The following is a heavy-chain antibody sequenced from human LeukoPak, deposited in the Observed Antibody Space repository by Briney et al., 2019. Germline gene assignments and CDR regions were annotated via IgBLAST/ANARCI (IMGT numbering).Heavy chain of an antibody. CDR3: ARDLRSGSYGGAFDI. V-gene: IGHV1-2*02. J-gene: IGHJ3*02. CDR2: INPNSGGT. CDR1: GYTFTGYY. Sequence: ASVKVSCKASGYTFTGYYMHWVRQAPGQGLEWMGWINPNSGGTNYAQKFQGGVTMTRDTSISTAYMELSRLRSDDTAVYYCARDLRSGSYGGAFDIWGQGTMVTVSS. D-gene: IGHD1-26*01.